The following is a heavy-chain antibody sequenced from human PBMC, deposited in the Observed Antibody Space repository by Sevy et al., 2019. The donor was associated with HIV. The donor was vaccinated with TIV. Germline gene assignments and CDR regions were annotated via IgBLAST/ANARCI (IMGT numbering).Heavy chain of an antibody. Sequence: ASVKVSCKASGYTFIDYYIHWVRQAPGQALEWMGWINPNSGATNYAQKLQDRVTMTRDTSISTSYMELRRLRSDDTAVYYCAREDYYDASGGWVDPWGQGTLVTVSS. D-gene: IGHD3-22*01. CDR3: AREDYYDASGGWVDP. J-gene: IGHJ5*02. CDR2: INPNSGAT. V-gene: IGHV1-2*02. CDR1: GYTFIDYY.